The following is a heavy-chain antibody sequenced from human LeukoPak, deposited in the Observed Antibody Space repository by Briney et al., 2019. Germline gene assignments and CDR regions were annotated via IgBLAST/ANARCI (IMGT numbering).Heavy chain of an antibody. CDR3: ATTVGSYFDY. Sequence: SETLSLTCTVSGGSISSGGYYWSWIRQHPGKGLEWIGYIYYTGSTYYNPSLKSRVTMSVDTSENQYSLKLSSVTAADTAVYYCATTVGSYFDYWSQGTLVTVSS. J-gene: IGHJ4*02. CDR1: GGSISSGGYY. D-gene: IGHD3-16*01. CDR2: IYYTGST. V-gene: IGHV4-31*03.